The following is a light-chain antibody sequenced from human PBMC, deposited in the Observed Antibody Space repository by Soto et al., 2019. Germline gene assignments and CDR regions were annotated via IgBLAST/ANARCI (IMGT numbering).Light chain of an antibody. CDR3: LQDYNSPPT. Sequence: AIPMTQSPSSLSASVGDRVTITCRASQGIRNDLGWYQQKPGKAPKLLIYAASSLQSGVQSRFSGSGSGTDFTLTISSRQPEDFATYYCLQDYNSPPTFGQGTKVEIK. J-gene: IGKJ1*01. V-gene: IGKV1-6*01. CDR2: AAS. CDR1: QGIRND.